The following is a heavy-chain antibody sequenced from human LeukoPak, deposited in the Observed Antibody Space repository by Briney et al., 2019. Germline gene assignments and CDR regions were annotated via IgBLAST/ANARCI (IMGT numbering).Heavy chain of an antibody. CDR3: ARGGQLLYHWFDP. J-gene: IGHJ5*02. Sequence: ASVEVSCKASGYTFTGYYMHWVRQAPGQGLEWMGRINPNSGGTNYAQKFQGRVTMTRDTSFSTAYMELSRLRSDDTAVYYCARGGQLLYHWFDPWGQGALVTVSS. D-gene: IGHD2-2*02. V-gene: IGHV1-2*06. CDR1: GYTFTGYY. CDR2: INPNSGGT.